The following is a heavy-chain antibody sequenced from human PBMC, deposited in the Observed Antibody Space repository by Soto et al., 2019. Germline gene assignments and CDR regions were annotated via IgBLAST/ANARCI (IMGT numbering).Heavy chain of an antibody. J-gene: IGHJ4*02. CDR3: AALGVNFDH. Sequence: SVKVSCKASGFTFTSSAVQWVRQARGQRLEWIEWIGVGSGNRHYAQKFQERVTITRDMSTNTAYMELSSLRSEDTAVYYCAALGVNFDHWGQGTLVTVSS. CDR2: IGVGSGNR. V-gene: IGHV1-58*01. CDR1: GFTFTSSA. D-gene: IGHD2-8*01.